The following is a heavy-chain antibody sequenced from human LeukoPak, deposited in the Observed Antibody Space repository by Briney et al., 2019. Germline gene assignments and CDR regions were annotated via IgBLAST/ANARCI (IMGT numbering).Heavy chain of an antibody. J-gene: IGHJ5*02. CDR3: AKDGALVWYGGYEEFDP. CDR2: ISYDGSNK. D-gene: IGHD5-12*01. Sequence: QPGGSLRLSCAASGFTFSSYGMHWVRQAPGKGLEWVAVISYDGSNKYYADSVKGRFTISRDNSKNTLYLQMNSLRAEDTAVYYCAKDGALVWYGGYEEFDPWGQGTLVTVSS. CDR1: GFTFSSYG. V-gene: IGHV3-30*18.